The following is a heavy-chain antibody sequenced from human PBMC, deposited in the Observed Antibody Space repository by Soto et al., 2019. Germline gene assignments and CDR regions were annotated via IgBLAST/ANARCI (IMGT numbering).Heavy chain of an antibody. CDR3: GRDEVSNGVGV. CDR2: IKADGSEK. Sequence: PWGSLLLSCAASVFTFTNYWMSWVRQAPGKGLEWVANIKADGSEKRYVDSVNGRFTISIDNAKNSVYLQMNSLRVEDTALYYCGRDEVSNGVGVWGQGTTVTVSS. V-gene: IGHV3-7*01. J-gene: IGHJ6*01. D-gene: IGHD4-4*01. CDR1: VFTFTNYW.